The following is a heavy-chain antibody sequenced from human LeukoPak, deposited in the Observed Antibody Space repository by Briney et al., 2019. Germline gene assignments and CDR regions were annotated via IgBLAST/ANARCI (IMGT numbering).Heavy chain of an antibody. J-gene: IGHJ4*02. V-gene: IGHV3-9*01. CDR2: ISWNSGSI. CDR3: AKGGWLDD. Sequence: GGSLRLSCAASGFTFDDYAMHWVRQAPGKGLEWVSGISWNSGSIGYADSVKGRFTISRDNSKNTLFLQMDNLRAEDTAVYYCAKGGWLDDWGQGTLVTVSS. CDR1: GFTFDDYA.